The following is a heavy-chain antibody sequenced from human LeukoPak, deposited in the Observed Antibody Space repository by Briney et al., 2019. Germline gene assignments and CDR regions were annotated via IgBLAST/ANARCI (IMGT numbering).Heavy chain of an antibody. D-gene: IGHD3-22*01. CDR1: GGSISSGSYY. V-gene: IGHV4-61*02. Sequence: SQTLSLTCTVSGGSISSGSYYWSWIRQPAGKGLEWIGRIYTSGSTNYNPSLKSRVTISVDTSKNQFSLKLSSVTAADTAVYYCARQHFSDGSVSQYYYGLDVWGQGTTVTVSS. CDR3: ARQHFSDGSVSQYYYGLDV. J-gene: IGHJ6*02. CDR2: IYTSGST.